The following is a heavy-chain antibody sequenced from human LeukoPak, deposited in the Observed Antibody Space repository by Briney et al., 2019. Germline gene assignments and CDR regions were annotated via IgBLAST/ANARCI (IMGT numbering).Heavy chain of an antibody. D-gene: IGHD5-18*01. CDR3: ARTKTAGTAIQYYFDY. CDR2: ITSSSSTI. V-gene: IGHV3-48*02. Sequence: GGSLRLSCAASGFTFSTYSMNWVRQAPGKGLEWVSYITSSSSTIYYADSVKGRYTISRDNAKNSLYLQMNSLRDEDTAVYYCARTKTAGTAIQYYFDYWGQGTLVTVSS. J-gene: IGHJ4*02. CDR1: GFTFSTYS.